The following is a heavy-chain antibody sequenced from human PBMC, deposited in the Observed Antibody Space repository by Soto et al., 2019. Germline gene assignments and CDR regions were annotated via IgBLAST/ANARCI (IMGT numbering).Heavy chain of an antibody. D-gene: IGHD3-10*01. Sequence: SETLSLTCAVYGGSFSGYYWSWIRQPPGKGLEWIGEINHSGSTNYNPSLKSRVTISVDTSKNQFSLKLSSVTAADTAVYYCARFPGSKRGYYGSGPCYGMDVWGQGTTVTVSS. V-gene: IGHV4-34*01. J-gene: IGHJ6*02. CDR3: ARFPGSKRGYYGSGPCYGMDV. CDR2: INHSGST. CDR1: GGSFSGYY.